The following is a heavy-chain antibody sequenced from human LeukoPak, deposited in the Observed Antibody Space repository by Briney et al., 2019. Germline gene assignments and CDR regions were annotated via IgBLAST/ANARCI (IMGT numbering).Heavy chain of an antibody. J-gene: IGHJ4*02. V-gene: IGHV1-2*06. CDR3: ATVGSGSYFIFDY. D-gene: IGHD1-26*01. Sequence: ASAKVSCKASGYTFTGYYMHWVRQAPGQGLEWMGRINPNSGGTNYAQKFQGRVTMTRDTSISTAYMELSRLRSDDTAVYYCATVGSGSYFIFDYWGQGTLVTVSS. CDR2: INPNSGGT. CDR1: GYTFTGYY.